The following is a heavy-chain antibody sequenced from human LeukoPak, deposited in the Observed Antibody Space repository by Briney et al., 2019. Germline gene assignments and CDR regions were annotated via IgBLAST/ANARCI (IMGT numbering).Heavy chain of an antibody. V-gene: IGHV3-15*01. CDR3: ARDPGIAAAGTGYYFDY. D-gene: IGHD6-13*01. Sequence: GGSLRLSCAASGFTFSNAWMSWVRQAPGKGLEWVGRIKTKTDGGTTDYAAPVKGRFTISRDDSKNTLYLQMNSLRAEDTAVYYCARDPGIAAAGTGYYFDYWGQGTLVTVSS. CDR2: IKTKTDGGTT. CDR1: GFTFSNAW. J-gene: IGHJ4*02.